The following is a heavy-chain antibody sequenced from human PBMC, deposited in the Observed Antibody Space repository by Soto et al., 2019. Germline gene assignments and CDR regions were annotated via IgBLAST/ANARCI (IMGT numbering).Heavy chain of an antibody. CDR1: GDSISSGGYS. J-gene: IGHJ6*02. D-gene: IGHD6-13*01. Sequence: PSETLSLTCDVSGDSISSGGYSWSWIRQPPGKGLERIGEINHSGSTNYNPSLKSRVTISVDTSKNQFSLKLSSVTAADTAVYYCARHGYSSSWYLYYYYGMDVWGQGTTVTVSS. V-gene: IGHV4-34*01. CDR3: ARHGYSSSWYLYYYYGMDV. CDR2: INHSGST.